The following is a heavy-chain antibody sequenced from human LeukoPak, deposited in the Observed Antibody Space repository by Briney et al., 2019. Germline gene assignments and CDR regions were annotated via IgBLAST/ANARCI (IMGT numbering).Heavy chain of an antibody. CDR3: ARRGGYAQYYFDY. D-gene: IGHD5-12*01. J-gene: IGHJ4*02. CDR1: GGSFSGYY. V-gene: IGHV4-34*01. CDR2: INHSGST. Sequence: SETLSLTCAVYGGSFSGYYWSWIRQPPGKGLEWIGEINHSGSTNYNPSLKSRVTISVDTSKNQFSLKLSSMTAADTAVYYCARRGGYAQYYFDYWGQGTLVTVSS.